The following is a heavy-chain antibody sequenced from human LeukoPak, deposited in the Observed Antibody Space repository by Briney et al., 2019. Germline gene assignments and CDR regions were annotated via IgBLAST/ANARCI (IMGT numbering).Heavy chain of an antibody. CDR2: IDHSEST. J-gene: IGHJ4*02. CDR1: GGSLSGYF. V-gene: IGHV4-34*01. CDR3: ARRAQQLVFGWDPRQYFFDY. D-gene: IGHD6-13*01. Sequence: SETLSLTCALYGGSLSGYFWSWIRQPPGKGLEWMGQIDHSESTNDNPSLKSRLTMSVDKSKNQCSLILNSVAAAATAVYYCARRAQQLVFGWDPRQYFFDYWGQGALVTVSS.